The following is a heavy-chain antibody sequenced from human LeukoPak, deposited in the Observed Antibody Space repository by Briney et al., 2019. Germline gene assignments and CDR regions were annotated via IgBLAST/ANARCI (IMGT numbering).Heavy chain of an antibody. CDR2: ISGNGGST. D-gene: IGHD3-10*01. CDR1: GFTFSSYT. V-gene: IGHV3-23*01. CDR3: ASRGSGSYPHDY. Sequence: GGSLRLSCAASGFTFSSYTMSWVRQAPGKGLEWVSAISGNGGSTYYADSVKGRFTISRDNSKNTLYLQMNSLRAEDTAVYYCASRGSGSYPHDYWGQGTLSPSPQ. J-gene: IGHJ4*02.